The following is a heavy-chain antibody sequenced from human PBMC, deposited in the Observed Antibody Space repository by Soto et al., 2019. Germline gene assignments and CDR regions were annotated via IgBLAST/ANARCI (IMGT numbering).Heavy chain of an antibody. CDR2: ISSSGSTI. Sequence: GGSLRLSCAASGFTFSSYEVNWVRQAPGKGLEWVSYISSSGSTIYYADSVKGRFTISRDNAKNSLYLQMNSLRVEDTAVYYCASRNTGGFDYWGQGTLVTVSS. D-gene: IGHD2-2*02. J-gene: IGHJ4*02. CDR3: ASRNTGGFDY. CDR1: GFTFSSYE. V-gene: IGHV3-48*03.